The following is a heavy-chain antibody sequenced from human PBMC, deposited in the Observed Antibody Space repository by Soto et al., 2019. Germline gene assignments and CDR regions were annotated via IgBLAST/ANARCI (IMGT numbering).Heavy chain of an antibody. V-gene: IGHV4-59*01. CDR1: GVSMTGYH. D-gene: IGHD3-10*01. CDR2: VYRTGSV. J-gene: IGHJ5*02. CDR3: ARRLNLGSFDH. Sequence: QVHLQESGPGLVKPSETLSLTCNVSGVSMTGYHWNWIRQPPGKTLEWIGFVYRTGSVSYNPSLKGRASISVDRSKNQFSLRLTSLTAADTAVYYCARRLNLGSFDHWGQGTLVTVSS.